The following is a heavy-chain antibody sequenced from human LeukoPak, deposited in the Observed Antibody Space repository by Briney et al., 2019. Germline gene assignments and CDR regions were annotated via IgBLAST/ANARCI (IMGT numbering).Heavy chain of an antibody. CDR2: INAGNGNT. J-gene: IGHJ4*02. Sequence: GASVKVSCKASGYTFTSYAMHWVRQAPGQRLEWMGWINAGNGNTKHSQKFQGRVTITRDTSASTAYMELSSLRSEDTAVYYCARDKFRYDHYFDYWGQGTLVTVSS. CDR3: ARDKFRYDHYFDY. CDR1: GYTFTSYA. V-gene: IGHV1-3*01. D-gene: IGHD5-12*01.